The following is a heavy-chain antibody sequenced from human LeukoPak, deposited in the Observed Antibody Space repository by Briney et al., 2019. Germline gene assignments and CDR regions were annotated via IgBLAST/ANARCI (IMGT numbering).Heavy chain of an antibody. Sequence: GKSPKIPFQGPGYGFISYWLCWVRQMPGKGLEWMGMIYHGDSDTRYSPSLQGQVTISADKSISTAYLQWSSPKAPDTAMYYRARPEEGGYGDDGEYFQHWGQGTLVTVSP. CDR1: GYGFISYW. J-gene: IGHJ1*01. CDR2: IYHGDSDT. D-gene: IGHD4-17*01. CDR3: ARPEEGGYGDDGEYFQH. V-gene: IGHV5-51*01.